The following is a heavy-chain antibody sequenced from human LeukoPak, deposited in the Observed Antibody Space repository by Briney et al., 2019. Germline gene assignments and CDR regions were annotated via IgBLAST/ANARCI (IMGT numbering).Heavy chain of an antibody. CDR2: IYYSGST. CDR3: ASASDYGGNSQAFDI. J-gene: IGHJ3*02. D-gene: IGHD4-23*01. CDR1: GGSIGSHY. Sequence: SETLSLTCTVSGGSIGSHYWSWIRQPPGEGLEWIGYIYYSGSTNYNPSLKSRVTISVDTSKNQFSLKLSSVTAADTAVYYCASASDYGGNSQAFDIWGQGTMVTVSS. V-gene: IGHV4-59*11.